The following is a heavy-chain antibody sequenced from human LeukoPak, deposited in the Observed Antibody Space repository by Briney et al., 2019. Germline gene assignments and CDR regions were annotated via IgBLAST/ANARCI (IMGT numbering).Heavy chain of an antibody. Sequence: GGSLRLSCAASGFNFNNYGMNWVRQAPGKGLEWVAFIRYDGSNKYYADSVKGRFTISRDNSKNTLYLQMNSLRAEDTAVYYCAKVPNYDYVWGSRDDYWGQGTLVTVSS. V-gene: IGHV3-30*02. CDR1: GFNFNNYG. CDR2: IRYDGSNK. CDR3: AKVPNYDYVWGSRDDY. D-gene: IGHD3-16*01. J-gene: IGHJ4*02.